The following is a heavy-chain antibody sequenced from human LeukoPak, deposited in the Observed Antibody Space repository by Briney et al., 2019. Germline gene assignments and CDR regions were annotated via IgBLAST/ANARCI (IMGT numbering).Heavy chain of an antibody. CDR3: ARTKWQLPWA. J-gene: IGHJ1*01. Sequence: PGGSLRLSCAASGFTFSSYWMSWVRQAPGKGLEWVANIKQDGSEKYYVDSVKGRFTVSRVNTKNSLYLQMNSLRADDTAIYYCARTKWQLPWAWGQGTLVTVSS. D-gene: IGHD1-26*01. CDR1: GFTFSSYW. CDR2: IKQDGSEK. V-gene: IGHV3-7*01.